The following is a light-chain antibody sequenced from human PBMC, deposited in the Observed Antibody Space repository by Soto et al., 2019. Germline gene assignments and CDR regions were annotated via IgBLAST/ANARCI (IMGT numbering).Light chain of an antibody. Sequence: QSVLTQPPSASGTPGQRVTISCSGSGSNIGTNYVYWYQQLPGTAPKLLIYRSNQRPSGVPDRFSGSKSGTSAFLVISGLRSEDEADYFCASWDDSLSAGEVFGGGTKLTVL. J-gene: IGLJ2*01. CDR1: GSNIGTNY. V-gene: IGLV1-47*01. CDR3: ASWDDSLSAGEV. CDR2: RSN.